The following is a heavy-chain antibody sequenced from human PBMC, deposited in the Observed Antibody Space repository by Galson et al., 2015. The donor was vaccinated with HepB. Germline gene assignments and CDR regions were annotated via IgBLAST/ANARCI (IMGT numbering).Heavy chain of an antibody. CDR1: GGTFSSYA. CDR2: IIPIFGTA. V-gene: IGHV1-69*13. Sequence: SVKVSCKASGGTFSSYAISWVRQAPGQGLEWMGGIIPIFGTANYAQKFQGRVTITADESTSTAYMELSSLRSEDTAVYYCARNAPFGVGRWQGKDWGQGTLVTVSS. J-gene: IGHJ4*02. CDR3: ARNAPFGVGRWQGKD. D-gene: IGHD3-3*01.